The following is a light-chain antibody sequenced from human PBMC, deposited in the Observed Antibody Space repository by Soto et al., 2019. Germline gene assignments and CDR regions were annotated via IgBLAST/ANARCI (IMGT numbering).Light chain of an antibody. CDR1: SRDVGGYSY. J-gene: IGLJ1*01. V-gene: IGLV2-14*01. CDR3: SSYTTTNTHV. CDR2: EVS. Sequence: QSALTQPASVSGSPGQSITISCTGTSRDVGGYSYVSWYQQHPGKAPKLMIYEVSDRPSGVSNRFSGSKSGNTASLTTSGLQAEDEADYYCSSYTTTNTHVFGTGTKVTVL.